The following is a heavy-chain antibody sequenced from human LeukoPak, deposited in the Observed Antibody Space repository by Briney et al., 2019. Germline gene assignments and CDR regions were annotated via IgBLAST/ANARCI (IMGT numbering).Heavy chain of an antibody. CDR2: INYSGST. CDR3: ARDNSLGFGELSDV. Sequence: SETLSLTCTVSGGSISSGGYYWSWIRQHPGKGLEWIGYINYSGSTYYNPSLKSRVTISVDTSKNQFSLKLSSVTAADTAVYYSARDNSLGFGELSDVWGQGTTVTVSS. CDR1: GGSISSGGYY. V-gene: IGHV4-31*03. J-gene: IGHJ6*02. D-gene: IGHD3-10*01.